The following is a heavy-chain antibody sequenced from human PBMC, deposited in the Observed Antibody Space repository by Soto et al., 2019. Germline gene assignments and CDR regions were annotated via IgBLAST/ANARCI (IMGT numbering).Heavy chain of an antibody. CDR3: ARDWVCSGGSCSPTYLDY. J-gene: IGHJ4*02. CDR1: GFTFSSYS. Sequence: EVQLVESGGGLVQPGGSLRLSCAASGFTFSSYSMNWVRQAPGRGLEWVSYISSSSSAIYYVESVKGRFTISRDNAKNSLYLQMNSLRAEDTAVYYCARDWVCSGGSCSPTYLDYWGQGTLVTVSS. D-gene: IGHD2-15*01. V-gene: IGHV3-48*01. CDR2: ISSSSSAI.